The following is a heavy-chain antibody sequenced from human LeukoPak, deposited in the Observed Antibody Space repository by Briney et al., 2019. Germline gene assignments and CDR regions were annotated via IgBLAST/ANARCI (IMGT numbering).Heavy chain of an antibody. J-gene: IGHJ4*02. CDR3: AAVLRFLEWLPLDY. D-gene: IGHD3-3*01. V-gene: IGHV1-24*01. CDR2: FDPEDGET. Sequence: ASVKVSCKVSGYTLTELSMHWVRQAPGKGLEWMGGFDPEDGETIYAQKFQGRVTMTEDTSTDTAYMELSSLRSEDTAVYYCAAVLRFLEWLPLDYWGQGTLVTVSS. CDR1: GYTLTELS.